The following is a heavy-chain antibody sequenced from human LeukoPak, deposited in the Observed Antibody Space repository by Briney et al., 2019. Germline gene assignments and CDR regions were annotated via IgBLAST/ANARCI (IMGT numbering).Heavy chain of an antibody. CDR2: IRYDGSNK. CDR1: GFTFGSYG. J-gene: IGHJ4*02. CDR3: AKDRLMYYYDSSGRSGYFDY. V-gene: IGHV3-30*02. Sequence: PGGSLRLSCTASGFTFGSYGMHWVRQAPGKGLEWVAFIRYDGSNKYYADSVKGRFTISRDNSKNTLYLQMNSLRAEDTAVYYCAKDRLMYYYDSSGRSGYFDYWGQGTLVTVSS. D-gene: IGHD3-22*01.